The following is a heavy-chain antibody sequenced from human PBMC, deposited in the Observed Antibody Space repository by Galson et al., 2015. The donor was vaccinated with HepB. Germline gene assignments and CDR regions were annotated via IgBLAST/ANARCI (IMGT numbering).Heavy chain of an antibody. V-gene: IGHV1-69*13. Sequence: SVKVSCKASGGTFSSYAISWVRQAPGQGLEWMGGIIPIFGTANYAQKFQGRVTITADESTSTAYMELSSLRSEDTAVYYCAGGIAVAGPTWGFDYWGQGTLVTVSP. CDR3: AGGIAVAGPTWGFDY. CDR2: IIPIFGTA. CDR1: GGTFSSYA. J-gene: IGHJ4*02. D-gene: IGHD6-19*01.